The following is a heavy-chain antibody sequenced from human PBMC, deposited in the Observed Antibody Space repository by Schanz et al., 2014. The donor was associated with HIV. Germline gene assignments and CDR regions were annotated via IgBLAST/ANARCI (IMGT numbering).Heavy chain of an antibody. V-gene: IGHV3-30*18. CDR1: GFTFDNYG. D-gene: IGHD3-22*01. CDR2: MSYNGIRK. CDR3: AKDRNYYDSKYRGKGNYYYYYGMDV. Sequence: QVQLVESGGSVVQPGRSLRLSCVASGFTFDNYGMHWVRQAPGKGLEWVAVMSYNGIRKNYADSVKGRFTISRDNSKNTLNLQMKSLRAEDTAVYYCAKDRNYYDSKYRGKGNYYYYYGMDVWGQGTTVTVSS. J-gene: IGHJ6*02.